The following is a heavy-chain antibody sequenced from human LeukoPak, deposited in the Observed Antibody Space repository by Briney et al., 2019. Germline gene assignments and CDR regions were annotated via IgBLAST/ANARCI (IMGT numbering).Heavy chain of an antibody. CDR2: IIPIFGTA. V-gene: IGHV1-69*13. CDR3: ARGRDIEMATINYFDY. J-gene: IGHJ4*02. D-gene: IGHD5-24*01. Sequence: ASVKVSCKASGYTFTSYGITWVRQAPGQGLEWMGGIIPIFGTANYAQKFQGRVTITADESTSTAYMELSSLRSEDTAVFYCARGRDIEMATINYFDYWGQGTLVTVSS. CDR1: GYTFTSYG.